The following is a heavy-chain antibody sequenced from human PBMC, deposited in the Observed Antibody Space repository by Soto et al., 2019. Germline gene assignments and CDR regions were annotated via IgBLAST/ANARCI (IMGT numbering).Heavy chain of an antibody. CDR3: PRAPGGSSSFVDY. CDR1: GYTFTSYA. Sequence: ASVTVSCKASGYTFTSYAMHWVRQAPGQRLEWMGWINAGNGNTKYSQKFQGRVTIHRDTSASKASMALSRLRSEQAPVHYCPRAPGGSSSFVDYWGQGTLVTVSS. J-gene: IGHJ4*02. V-gene: IGHV1-3*01. D-gene: IGHD6-6*01. CDR2: INAGNGNT.